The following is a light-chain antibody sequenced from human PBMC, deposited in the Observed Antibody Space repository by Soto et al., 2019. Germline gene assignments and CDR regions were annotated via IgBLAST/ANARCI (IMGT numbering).Light chain of an antibody. Sequence: VLTQSPDTLSLSPCERTTLSCRARQNMRVSEFAWYQQQPGQPPRRLIYRGSTRAPAIPARFSGSGSGTEFTLTICSLQFEDSAVYYCQHYSTSPPYTFGQGTKVEIK. J-gene: IGKJ2*01. CDR2: RGS. V-gene: IGKV3D-15*01. CDR1: QNMRVSE. CDR3: QHYSTSPPYT.